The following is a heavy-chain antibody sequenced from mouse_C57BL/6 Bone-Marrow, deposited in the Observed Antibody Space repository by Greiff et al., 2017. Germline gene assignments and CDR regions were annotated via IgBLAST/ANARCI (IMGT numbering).Heavy chain of an antibody. Sequence: KLQQSGPELVKPGASVKISCKASGYTFTDYYMNWVKQSHGKSLEWIGDINPNNGGTSYNQKFKGKATLTVDKSSSTAYMELRSLTSEDSAVYYCARDYYGSSYWYFDVWGTGTTVTVSS. J-gene: IGHJ1*03. D-gene: IGHD1-1*01. CDR3: ARDYYGSSYWYFDV. CDR2: INPNNGGT. CDR1: GYTFTDYY. V-gene: IGHV1-26*01.